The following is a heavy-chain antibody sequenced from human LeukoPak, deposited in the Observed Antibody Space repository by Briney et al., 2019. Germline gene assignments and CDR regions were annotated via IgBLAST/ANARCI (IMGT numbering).Heavy chain of an antibody. CDR2: ISGSGDST. J-gene: IGHJ4*01. Sequence: GGSLRLFCAASGFTFSNYAMTWVRQAPGMGLEWVSSISGSGDSTYYADSVKGRFTISRGNSKNTLYLQMDSLRVEDTVIYYCAKVGIAGPSRRGGYLVYWGHGTPVTVSS. V-gene: IGHV3-23*01. D-gene: IGHD6-13*01. CDR3: AKVGIAGPSRRGGYLVY. CDR1: GFTFSNYA.